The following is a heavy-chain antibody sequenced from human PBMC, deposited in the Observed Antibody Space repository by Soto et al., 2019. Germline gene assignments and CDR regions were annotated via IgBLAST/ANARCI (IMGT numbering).Heavy chain of an antibody. CDR1: GYTFTSHD. Sequence: ASVKVSCKASGYTFTSHDINWVRQATGQGLEWMGWMNPNSGNTGYAQKFQGRVTMTTDTSTSTAYMELRSLRSDDTAVYYCARVIAAAVDFDYWGQGTLVTVSS. CDR3: ARVIAAAVDFDY. D-gene: IGHD6-13*01. J-gene: IGHJ4*02. CDR2: MNPNSGNT. V-gene: IGHV1-8*01.